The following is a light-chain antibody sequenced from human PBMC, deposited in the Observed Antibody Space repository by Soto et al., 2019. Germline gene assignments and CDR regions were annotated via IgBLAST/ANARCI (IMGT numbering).Light chain of an antibody. Sequence: EIVLTQSPGTLSLSPGESAALSCRASQSVSNTFVAWYQRKSGQAPRLLIYGASYRATDIPYRFTGSGSGTDFTLTITRLEPDDFAVYYCQQYGGSPPTFGQGTKVEVK. CDR2: GAS. CDR1: QSVSNTF. J-gene: IGKJ1*01. CDR3: QQYGGSPPT. V-gene: IGKV3-20*01.